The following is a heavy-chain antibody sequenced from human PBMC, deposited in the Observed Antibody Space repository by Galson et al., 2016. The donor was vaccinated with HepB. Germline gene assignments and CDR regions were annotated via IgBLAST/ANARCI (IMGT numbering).Heavy chain of an antibody. V-gene: IGHV3-23*01. J-gene: IGHJ4*02. CDR1: GFTFNSYA. CDR3: AKDTNPGGYAPHD. CDR2: ISGSGGIR. Sequence: SLRLSCAASGFTFNSYAMNWVRQAAGKGLEWVSLISGSGGIRHYADSVKGRFTIPRDNSENTVYLQMNSLRAEDTAVYYCAKDTNPGGYAPHDWGQGTLVSVSS. D-gene: IGHD2-2*01.